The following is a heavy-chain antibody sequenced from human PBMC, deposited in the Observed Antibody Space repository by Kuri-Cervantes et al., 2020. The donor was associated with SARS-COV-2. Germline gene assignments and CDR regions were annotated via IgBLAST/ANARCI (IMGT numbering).Heavy chain of an antibody. CDR3: ARDYYDSSGVY. J-gene: IGHJ4*02. D-gene: IGHD3-22*01. Sequence: GGSLRLSWAASGFTFSSYWMHWVRQAPGKGLVWVSRINSDGSSTSYADSVKGRFTISRDNAKNTLYLQMNSLRAEDTAVYYCARDYYDSSGVYWSQGTLVTVSS. CDR1: GFTFSSYW. CDR2: INSDGSST. V-gene: IGHV3-74*01.